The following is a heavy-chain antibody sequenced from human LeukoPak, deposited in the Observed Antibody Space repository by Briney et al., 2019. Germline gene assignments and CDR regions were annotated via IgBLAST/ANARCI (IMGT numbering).Heavy chain of an antibody. CDR3: ARDWGSGWLGYYFDY. CDR2: IYTSGST. V-gene: IGHV4-61*02. D-gene: IGHD6-19*01. Sequence: TSQTLSLTCTVSGGSISSGSYYWSWIRQPAGKGLEWIGRIYTSGSTNYNPSLKSRVTISVDTSKNQFSLKLSSVTAADTAVYYCARDWGSGWLGYYFDYWGQGTLVTVSS. CDR1: GGSISSGSYY. J-gene: IGHJ4*02.